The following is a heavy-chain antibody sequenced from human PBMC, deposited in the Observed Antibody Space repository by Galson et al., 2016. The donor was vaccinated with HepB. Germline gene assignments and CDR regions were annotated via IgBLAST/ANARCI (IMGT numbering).Heavy chain of an antibody. CDR3: AKARYSTAYNTSWPDS. Sequence: SLRLSCAASGFTFDYYAMHWIRQAPGKGLEWVSSISWKSDNIAYADSVKGRFTVSRDNAKDSLSLQMNSLRAEDTAFYYCAKARYSTAYNTSWPDSWGQGTLVTVSS. V-gene: IGHV3-9*01. CDR1: GFTFDYYA. CDR2: ISWKSDNI. J-gene: IGHJ4*02. D-gene: IGHD5-18*01.